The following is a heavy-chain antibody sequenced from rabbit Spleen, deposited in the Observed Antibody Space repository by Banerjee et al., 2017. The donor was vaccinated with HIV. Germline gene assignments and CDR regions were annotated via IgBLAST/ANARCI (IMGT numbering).Heavy chain of an antibody. Sequence: QSLEESGGGLVQPGGPLKLSCTASGFGFSSSYYMCWVRQAPGKGLEWIACIKGGSSDTTWYANWAKGRFTISKTSSTTVTLQMTSLTAADTATYFCARETSSGWGVVSYYFNLWGPGTLVTVS. V-gene: IGHV1S40*01. CDR3: ARETSSGWGVVSYYFNL. D-gene: IGHD4-1*01. CDR2: IKGGSSDTT. J-gene: IGHJ4*01. CDR1: GFGFSSSYY.